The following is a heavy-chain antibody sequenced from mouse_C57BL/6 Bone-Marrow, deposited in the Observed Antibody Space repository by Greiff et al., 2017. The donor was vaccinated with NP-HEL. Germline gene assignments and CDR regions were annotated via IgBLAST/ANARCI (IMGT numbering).Heavy chain of an antibody. CDR3: TTRYTTVVATDY. CDR2: IYPENGDT. CDR1: GFNITDDY. Sequence: VQLQQSGAELVRPGASVKLSCTASGFNITDDYMHWVKQRPEQGLEWIGWIYPENGDTEYASKFQGKATITADTSSNTAYLQLSSLTSEDTAFYYCTTRYTTVVATDYWGRGTTLTVSS. J-gene: IGHJ2*01. D-gene: IGHD1-1*01. V-gene: IGHV14-4*01.